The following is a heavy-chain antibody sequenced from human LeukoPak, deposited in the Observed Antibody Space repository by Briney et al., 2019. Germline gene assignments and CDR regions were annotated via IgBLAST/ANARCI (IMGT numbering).Heavy chain of an antibody. J-gene: IGHJ6*04. Sequence: PSETLSLTCTVSGYSISSGYYWGWIRQPPGKGLEWIGSIYHSGSTYYNPSLKSRVTISVDTSKNQLSLKLSSVTAADTAVYYCARDETYYYGSGSYDHWGKGTTVTISS. V-gene: IGHV4-38-2*02. CDR1: GYSISSGYY. CDR3: ARDETYYYGSGSYDH. CDR2: IYHSGST. D-gene: IGHD3-10*01.